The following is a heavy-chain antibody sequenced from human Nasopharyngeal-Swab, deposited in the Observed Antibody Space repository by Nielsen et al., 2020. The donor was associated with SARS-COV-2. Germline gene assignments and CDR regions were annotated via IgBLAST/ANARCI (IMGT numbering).Heavy chain of an antibody. Sequence: GESLKISCAASGFIVSSNYMSWVRQAPGKGLEWVSVIYSGGSTYYADSVKGRFTISRDNAKNSLYLQMNSLRDEDTAVYYCAREAVAGPDYWGQGTLVTVSS. CDR2: IYSGGST. CDR1: GFIVSSNY. D-gene: IGHD6-19*01. J-gene: IGHJ4*02. V-gene: IGHV3-53*01. CDR3: AREAVAGPDY.